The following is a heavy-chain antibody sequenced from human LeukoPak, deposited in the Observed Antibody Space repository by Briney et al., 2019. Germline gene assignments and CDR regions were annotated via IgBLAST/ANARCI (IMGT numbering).Heavy chain of an antibody. J-gene: IGHJ4*02. Sequence: SETLSLTCTVSGGSISSGGYYWSWIRQHPGKGLEWIGYIYYSGCTYYNPSLKSRVTISVDTSKNQFSLKLSSVTAADTAVYYCARAEIKWYYGSGSYATKFDYWGQGTLVTVSS. CDR1: GGSISSGGYY. CDR3: ARAEIKWYYGSGSYATKFDY. D-gene: IGHD3-10*01. CDR2: IYYSGCT. V-gene: IGHV4-31*03.